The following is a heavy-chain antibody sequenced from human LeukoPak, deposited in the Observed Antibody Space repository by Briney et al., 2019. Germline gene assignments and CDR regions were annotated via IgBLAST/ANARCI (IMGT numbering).Heavy chain of an antibody. CDR1: GFTFSSHG. CDR2: ISPSGGIT. V-gene: IGHV3-23*01. Sequence: GGSLRLSCAASGFTFSSHGMNWVRQAPGKGVEWVSGISPSGGITYYTDSVKGRFTISRDNSKNTQSLQMNSLRAEDTAVYYCASTTLYYDFWSGYYYWGQGTLVTVSS. CDR3: ASTTLYYDFWSGYYY. D-gene: IGHD3-3*01. J-gene: IGHJ4*02.